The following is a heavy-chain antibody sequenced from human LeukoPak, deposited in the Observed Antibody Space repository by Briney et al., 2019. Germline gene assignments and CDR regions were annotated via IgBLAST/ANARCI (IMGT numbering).Heavy chain of an antibody. D-gene: IGHD3-22*01. CDR1: GFTFSNYA. J-gene: IGHJ6*03. V-gene: IGHV3-23*01. CDR3: AKSSGYMDV. Sequence: GGSLRLSCAASGFTFSNYAMSWVRQAPGKGLEWVLSISTGGSTYYAESVKGRFTISRDKSKNTLDLQMNSLRAEDTAVYYCAKSSGYMDVWGKGTTVTVSS. CDR2: ISTGGST.